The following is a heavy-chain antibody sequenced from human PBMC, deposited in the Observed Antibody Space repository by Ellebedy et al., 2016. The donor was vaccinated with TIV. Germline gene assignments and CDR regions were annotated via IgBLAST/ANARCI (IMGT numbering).Heavy chain of an antibody. Sequence: GESLKISXKGSGYSFTSYWISWVRQMPGKGLEWMGRIDPSDSYTNYSPSFQGHVTISADKSISTAYLQWSSLKASDTAMYYCARHDGSDYGDYGYWGQGTLVTVSS. V-gene: IGHV5-10-1*01. J-gene: IGHJ4*02. D-gene: IGHD4-17*01. CDR1: GYSFTSYW. CDR3: ARHDGSDYGDYGY. CDR2: IDPSDSYT.